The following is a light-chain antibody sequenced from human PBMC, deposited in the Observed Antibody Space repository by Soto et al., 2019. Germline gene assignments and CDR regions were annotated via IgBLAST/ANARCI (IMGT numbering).Light chain of an antibody. Sequence: EIVMTQSPATLSLSPGETATLSCRASQSVHSNLAWFQQHPGQAPRLLIYGASSRATGIPVRFSGSVSGTEFTLTISSLQPEDFAVYYCQQYTDWPWGTFGGGTKVGIK. CDR2: GAS. V-gene: IGKV3-15*01. CDR3: QQYTDWPWGT. CDR1: QSVHSN. J-gene: IGKJ4*01.